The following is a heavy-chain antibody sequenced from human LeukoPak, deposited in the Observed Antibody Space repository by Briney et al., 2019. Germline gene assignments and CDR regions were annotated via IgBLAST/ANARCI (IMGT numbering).Heavy chain of an antibody. Sequence: PGGSLRLSCAASGFTFDDYAMHWVRQAPGKGLEWVSGISWNSGSIGYADSVKGRFTISRDNSKNTLYLQMNSLRADDTAVYYCAKRPPGYPYYFDSWGQGTLVTVSS. D-gene: IGHD5-12*01. J-gene: IGHJ4*02. CDR1: GFTFDDYA. CDR2: ISWNSGSI. V-gene: IGHV3-9*01. CDR3: AKRPPGYPYYFDS.